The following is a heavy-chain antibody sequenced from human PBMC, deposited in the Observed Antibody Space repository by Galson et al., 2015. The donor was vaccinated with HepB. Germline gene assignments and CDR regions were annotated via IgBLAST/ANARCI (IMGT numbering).Heavy chain of an antibody. V-gene: IGHV3-33*01. J-gene: IGHJ3*02. CDR3: ARDYCSSNSCYTPTPLYAFDI. CDR2: IWNDGSNK. D-gene: IGHD2-2*02. Sequence: SLRLSCAASGFTFSSYGMHWVRQAPGKGLEWVAVIWNDGSNKYYADSVKGRFTISRDNSKNTLYLQMNSLRAEDTAVYSCARDYCSSNSCYTPTPLYAFDIWGQGTMVTVSS. CDR1: GFTFSSYG.